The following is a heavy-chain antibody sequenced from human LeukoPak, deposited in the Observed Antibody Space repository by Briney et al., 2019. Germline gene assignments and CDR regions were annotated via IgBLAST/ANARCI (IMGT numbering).Heavy chain of an antibody. J-gene: IGHJ4*02. D-gene: IGHD2-15*01. Sequence: RDTYYADSVKGRFTISRDNSKNTLYLQLNSLGAEDTAVYYCAARPCSVGRCYLDYWGQGTLVTVSS. V-gene: IGHV3-30*01. CDR3: AARPCSVGRCYLDY. CDR2: RDT.